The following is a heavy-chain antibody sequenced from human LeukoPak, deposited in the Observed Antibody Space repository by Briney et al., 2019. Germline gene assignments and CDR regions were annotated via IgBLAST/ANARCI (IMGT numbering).Heavy chain of an antibody. J-gene: IGHJ4*02. V-gene: IGHV3-30*18. Sequence: GGSLRLSCAASGFTFSDYYMSWIRQAPGKGLEWVAVISYDGSNKYYADSVKGRFTISRDNSKNTLYLQMNSLRAEDTAVYYCAKANSGSSPFDYWGQGTLVTVSS. CDR2: ISYDGSNK. D-gene: IGHD1-26*01. CDR1: GFTFSDYY. CDR3: AKANSGSSPFDY.